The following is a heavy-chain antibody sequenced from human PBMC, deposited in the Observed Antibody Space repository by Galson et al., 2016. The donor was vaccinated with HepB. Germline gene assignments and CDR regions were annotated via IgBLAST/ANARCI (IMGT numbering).Heavy chain of an antibody. CDR2: IYPGDSET. D-gene: IGHD1-26*01. J-gene: IGHJ4*02. Sequence: QSGAEVKKSGESLQISCKASGYTFITKWIGWVRQMPGKGLEWMGIIYPGDSETRYSPSFQGQVTFSADKSISTAYLQWSSRKASDTAMYYCATSGSYGDFDYWGQGTLVIVSS. CDR3: ATSGSYGDFDY. V-gene: IGHV5-51*01. CDR1: GYTFITKW.